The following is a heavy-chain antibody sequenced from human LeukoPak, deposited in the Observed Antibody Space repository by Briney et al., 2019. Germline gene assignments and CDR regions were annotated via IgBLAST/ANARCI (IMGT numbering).Heavy chain of an antibody. D-gene: IGHD2/OR15-2a*01. V-gene: IGHV1-2*02. CDR3: VREGEGPLSKDFDY. Sequence: ASMKVSCKSSGYTFTDHYIHWVRQGPGQGLEWMGYIGPHSTFTSSPQEFQGRVTMTRDASMSTAYMELTRLTSDDTAVYYCVREGEGPLSKDFDYWGQGTLVTVSS. CDR2: IGPHSTFT. J-gene: IGHJ4*02. CDR1: GYTFTDHY.